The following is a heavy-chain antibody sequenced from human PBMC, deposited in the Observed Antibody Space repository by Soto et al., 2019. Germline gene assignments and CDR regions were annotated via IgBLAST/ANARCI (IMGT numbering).Heavy chain of an antibody. D-gene: IGHD3-3*01. CDR1: GFTFSDYY. V-gene: IGHV3-11*01. CDR2: ISSSGSTI. J-gene: IGHJ4*02. CDR3: ARDQRSDYDFWSGYYTPMDY. Sequence: QVQLVESGGGLVKPGGSLSLSCAASGFTFSDYYMSWIRQAPGKGLEWVSYISSSGSTIYYADSVKGRFTISRDNAKNSLYLQMNSLRAEDTAVYYCARDQRSDYDFWSGYYTPMDYWGQGTLVTVSS.